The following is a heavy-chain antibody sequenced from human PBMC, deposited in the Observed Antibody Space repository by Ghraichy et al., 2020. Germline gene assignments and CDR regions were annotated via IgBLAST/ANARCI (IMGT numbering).Heavy chain of an antibody. CDR2: ISSGSKAI. J-gene: IGHJ6*02. Sequence: GESLNISCVGSGFTFSSYNMNWVRQSPGKGLEWVSYISSGSKAIFYADSVKGRFTISRDNAQNSLYLQMNSLRDEDTAVYYCARASTVVRFYYYDDMDVWGQGTTVTVSS. V-gene: IGHV3-48*02. D-gene: IGHD4-23*01. CDR1: GFTFSSYN. CDR3: ARASTVVRFYYYDDMDV.